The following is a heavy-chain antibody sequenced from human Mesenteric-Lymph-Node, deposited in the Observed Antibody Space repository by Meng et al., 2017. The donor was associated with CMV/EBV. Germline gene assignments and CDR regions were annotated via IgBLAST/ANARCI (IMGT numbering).Heavy chain of an antibody. V-gene: IGHV3-23*03. D-gene: IGHD2-2*01. J-gene: IGHJ6*02. CDR2: IFSSANSGTST. CDR1: GFTFSNYA. CDR3: AKDKGSIVLVPAAMGRGRYYAYGMDV. Sequence: GGSLRLSCAASGFTFSNYAMCWGCQAPGRGLEWYSIIFSSANSGTSTYYAECVKVRFTISSDFSENPVYLQINSLRDDDPAVYYCAKDKGSIVLVPAAMGRGRYYAYGMDVWGQGTTVTVSS.